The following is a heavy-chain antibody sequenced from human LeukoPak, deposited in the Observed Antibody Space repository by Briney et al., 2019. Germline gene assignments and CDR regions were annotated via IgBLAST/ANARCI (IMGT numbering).Heavy chain of an antibody. Sequence: PSETLSLTCTVSGGSLSSYYWSWIRQPPGKGLEWIGYIYYSGSTNYNPSLKSRVTISVDTSKNQFSLKLSSVTAADTAVYYCARPSSSGWYTMYYFDYWGQGTLVTVSS. CDR3: ARPSSSGWYTMYYFDY. D-gene: IGHD6-19*01. J-gene: IGHJ4*02. CDR2: IYYSGST. CDR1: GGSLSSYY. V-gene: IGHV4-59*08.